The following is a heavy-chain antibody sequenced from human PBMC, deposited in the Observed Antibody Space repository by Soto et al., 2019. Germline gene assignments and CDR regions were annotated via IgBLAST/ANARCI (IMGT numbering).Heavy chain of an antibody. CDR1: GGSISSGGYS. J-gene: IGHJ3*02. CDR2: IYYGST. CDR3: ARTPDI. V-gene: IGHV4-30-2*01. Sequence: QLQLQESGSGLVKPSQTLSLTCAVSGGSISSGGYSWSWIRQPPGKGLEWIGHIYYGSTYYNPSLKSRVTISVDRSKNQFSLKLSSVTAADTAVYYCARTPDIWGQGTMVTVSS.